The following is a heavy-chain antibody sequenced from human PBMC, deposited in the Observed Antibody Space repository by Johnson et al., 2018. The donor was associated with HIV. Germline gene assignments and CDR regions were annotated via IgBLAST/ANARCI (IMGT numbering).Heavy chain of an antibody. CDR1: GFSVSNNY. CDR2: LYSGGNT. J-gene: IGHJ3*01. V-gene: IGHV3-66*01. CDR3: ARDGESQQLPLGDAFDV. Sequence: MQLVESGGDVVQPGRSLRLSCAASGFSVSNNYMNWVRQAPGKGLEWVSVLYSGGNTYYADSVRGRFTISRDNSKNTLYLQMSSLKVEDTAMYYCARDGESQQLPLGDAFDVWGQGTMVIVSS. D-gene: IGHD6-13*01.